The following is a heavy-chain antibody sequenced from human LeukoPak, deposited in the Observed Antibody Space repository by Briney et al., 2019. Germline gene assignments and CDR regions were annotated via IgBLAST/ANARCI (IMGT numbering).Heavy chain of an antibody. D-gene: IGHD4-23*01. CDR1: GYSFTSYW. J-gene: IGHJ1*01. Sequence: GESLKISCKGSGYSFTSYWIGWVRQMPGKGLEWMGIIYPGDSDTRYSPSFQGQVTISADKSISTAYLQWSSLKASDTAMYYCARGGPSLYGGNAQPQHWGQGTLVTVSS. CDR2: IYPGDSDT. V-gene: IGHV5-51*01. CDR3: ARGGPSLYGGNAQPQH.